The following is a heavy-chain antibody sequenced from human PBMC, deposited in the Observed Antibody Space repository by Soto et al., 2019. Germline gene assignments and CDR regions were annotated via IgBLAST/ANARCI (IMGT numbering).Heavy chain of an antibody. CDR2: ISTSSSYT. CDR1: GFTFSDHY. V-gene: IGHV3-11*03. Sequence: GSLRLSCVASGFTFSDHYMTWIRQAPVKGLEWLSYISTSSSYTNYADSVKGRFNISRDNAMNSLYLQMNSLRAEDTAVYYCARLRLTGYFDYWGQGTLVTVSS. CDR3: ARLRLTGYFDY. J-gene: IGHJ4*02.